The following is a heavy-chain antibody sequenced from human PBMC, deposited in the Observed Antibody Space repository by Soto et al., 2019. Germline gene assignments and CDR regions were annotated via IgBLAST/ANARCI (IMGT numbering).Heavy chain of an antibody. J-gene: IGHJ3*02. V-gene: IGHV4-39*01. CDR3: VGGEYSGYDRMAAFDI. D-gene: IGHD5-12*01. CDR1: GGSISSSSYY. Sequence: SETLSLTCTVSGGSISSSSYYWGWIRQPPGKGLEWIGSIYYSGSTYYNPSLKSRVTISVDTSKNQFSLKLSSVTAADTAVYYCVGGEYSGYDRMAAFDIWGQGTMVTVSS. CDR2: IYYSGST.